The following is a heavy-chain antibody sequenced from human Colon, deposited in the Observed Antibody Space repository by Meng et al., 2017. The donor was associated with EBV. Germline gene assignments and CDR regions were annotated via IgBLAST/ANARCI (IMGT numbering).Heavy chain of an antibody. D-gene: IGHD3-10*01. J-gene: IGHJ4*02. Sequence: QVYLLQSGAAVKSPGASVSVSCEASGYTFASYGISWLRQAPGQGLEWMGWFVNNVDTYSAQKFQGRVTMTTDTHTSTAFMELRSLRSDDTAVYYCARGTPGRSYSDYWGQGTLVTVSS. V-gene: IGHV1-18*01. CDR2: FVNNVDT. CDR1: GYTFASYG. CDR3: ARGTPGRSYSDY.